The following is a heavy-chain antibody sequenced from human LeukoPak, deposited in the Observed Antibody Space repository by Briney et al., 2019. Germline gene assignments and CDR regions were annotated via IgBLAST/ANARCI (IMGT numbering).Heavy chain of an antibody. J-gene: IGHJ4*02. Sequence: PGGSLRLPCAASGFTLSSYAMHWVRQAPGKGLEWVAAISYDGSNRYYADSVKGRFTISRDNSKNTLYLQMNSLRTEDTAVYYCVRLTAAGRRTDFDYWGQGTLVTVSS. V-gene: IGHV3-30*04. CDR3: VRLTAAGRRTDFDY. D-gene: IGHD6-13*01. CDR1: GFTLSSYA. CDR2: ISYDGSNR.